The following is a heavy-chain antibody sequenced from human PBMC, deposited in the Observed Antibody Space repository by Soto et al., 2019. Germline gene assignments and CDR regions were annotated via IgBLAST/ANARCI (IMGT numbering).Heavy chain of an antibody. CDR3: GRVSIAVSGGVYFDY. CDR1: GFTFSDYY. CDR2: ISSSGSTI. D-gene: IGHD6-19*01. J-gene: IGHJ4*02. V-gene: IGHV3-11*01. Sequence: QVQLVESGGGLVKPGGSLRLSCAASGFTFSDYYMSWIRQAPGKGLEWVSYISSSGSTIYYADSVKGRFTISRDNAKKRLYMQMHSLRAEDTAVYYCGRVSIAVSGGVYFDYWGQGTLVTVSS.